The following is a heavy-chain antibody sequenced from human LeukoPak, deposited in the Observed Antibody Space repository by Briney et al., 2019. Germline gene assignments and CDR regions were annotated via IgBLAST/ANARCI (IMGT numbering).Heavy chain of an antibody. D-gene: IGHD5-24*01. CDR3: AREAADGYVFGEFDP. V-gene: IGHV3-48*04. Sequence: GGSLRLSCAASGFTFSSYSMNWVRQAPGKGLAWVSYISSSGSAMYYADSVKGRFTISRDNAKNSLYLQMNSLRAEDTAVYYCAREAADGYVFGEFDPWGQGTLVTVSS. J-gene: IGHJ5*02. CDR1: GFTFSSYS. CDR2: ISSSGSAM.